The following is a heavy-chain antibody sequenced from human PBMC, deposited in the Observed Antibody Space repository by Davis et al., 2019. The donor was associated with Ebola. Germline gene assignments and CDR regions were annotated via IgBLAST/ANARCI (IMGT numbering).Heavy chain of an antibody. J-gene: IGHJ3*02. D-gene: IGHD1-26*01. Sequence: SETLSLTCTIYGGSFSGYYWSWIRQPPGKGPEWLGEVSHSGYSNYNPSLKSRVTMSVDMSKNQFSLTLSSATAADTAVYYCARPWYSGTYYDAYDIWGQGTMVAVSS. CDR2: VSHSGYS. CDR1: GGSFSGYY. V-gene: IGHV4-34*01. CDR3: ARPWYSGTYYDAYDI.